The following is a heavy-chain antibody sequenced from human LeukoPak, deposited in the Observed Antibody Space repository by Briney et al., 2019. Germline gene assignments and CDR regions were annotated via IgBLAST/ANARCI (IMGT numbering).Heavy chain of an antibody. Sequence: GGSLRLSCAASGFTVSSNYMSWVRQAPGKGLEWVSVIYSGGSTYYADSVKGRFTISRDNSKNTLYLQMNSLRAEDTAVYYCARPEMATILGFDYWGQGTLVTVSS. J-gene: IGHJ4*02. CDR1: GFTVSSNY. V-gene: IGHV3-53*01. CDR3: ARPEMATILGFDY. D-gene: IGHD5-24*01. CDR2: IYSGGST.